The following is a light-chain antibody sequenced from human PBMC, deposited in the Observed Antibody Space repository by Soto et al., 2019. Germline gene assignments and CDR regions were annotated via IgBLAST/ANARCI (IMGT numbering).Light chain of an antibody. CDR2: AAS. CDR3: QQYYSYPAT. V-gene: IGKV1-8*01. Sequence: AIRMTQSPSSLSASTGDRVTITCRASQGISSYLAWYQQKPGKAPKLLIYAASTLQSGVPSRFSGSGSGTDSTLTISCLQSEDFATYYCQQYYSYPATFGGGTKVDIK. J-gene: IGKJ4*01. CDR1: QGISSY.